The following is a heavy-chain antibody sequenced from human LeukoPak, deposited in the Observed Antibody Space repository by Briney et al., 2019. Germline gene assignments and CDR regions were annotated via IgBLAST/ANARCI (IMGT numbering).Heavy chain of an antibody. D-gene: IGHD3-16*01. Sequence: GGSLTLSCAASGFSFSIYGMTWVRQAPGKGLEWVCSITAKTGSAYYADSVKGRFIVSRDNSKSTLILQMNSLRVEDTATYYCAKDGGLLLTADYIWGPDYWGQGTLVTVSS. CDR2: ITAKTGSA. CDR1: GFSFSIYG. J-gene: IGHJ4*02. V-gene: IGHV3-23*01. CDR3: AKDGGLLLTADYIWGPDY.